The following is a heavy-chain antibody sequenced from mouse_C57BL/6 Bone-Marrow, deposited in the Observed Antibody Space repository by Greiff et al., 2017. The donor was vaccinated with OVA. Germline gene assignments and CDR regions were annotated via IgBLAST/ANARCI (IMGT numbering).Heavy chain of an antibody. J-gene: IGHJ3*01. CDR3: TAYYSNDVGFAY. Sequence: VQLQQSGAELVRPGASVKLSCTASGFNIKDDYMHWVKQRPEQGLEWIGWIDPENGDTEYASKFQGKATITADTSSNTAYLQLSSLTSEDTAVYYCTAYYSNDVGFAYWGQGTLVTVSA. CDR1: GFNIKDDY. V-gene: IGHV14-4*01. D-gene: IGHD2-5*01. CDR2: IDPENGDT.